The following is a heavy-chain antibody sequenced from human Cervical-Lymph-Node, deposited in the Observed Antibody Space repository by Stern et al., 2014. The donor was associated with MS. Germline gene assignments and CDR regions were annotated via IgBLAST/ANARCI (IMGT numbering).Heavy chain of an antibody. D-gene: IGHD3-3*01. V-gene: IGHV4-31*03. CDR2: IYYSGST. Sequence: QVQLQESGPGLVKPSQTLSLTCTVSGGSISSGGYYWSWIRQHPGKGLEWIGDIYYSGSTYYNPSLKSRVTISVDTSKNQFSLKLSSVTAADTAVYYCARVPYDFWSGYFLFDYWGQGTLVTVSS. J-gene: IGHJ4*02. CDR3: ARVPYDFWSGYFLFDY. CDR1: GGSISSGGYY.